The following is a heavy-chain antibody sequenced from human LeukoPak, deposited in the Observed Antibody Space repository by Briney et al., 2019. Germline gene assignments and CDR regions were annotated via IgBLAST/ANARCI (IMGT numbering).Heavy chain of an antibody. Sequence: PGGSLRLPCAASGFTFSSYAMSWVRQAPGKGLEWVSSINGGGYSTYYADSVKGRFTISRDNSGNTLFLHMDSLRAEDTAVYYCAKDASYSGTYIANFDYWGQGTLVTVSS. J-gene: IGHJ4*02. CDR1: GFTFSSYA. CDR3: AKDASYSGTYIANFDY. D-gene: IGHD1-26*01. CDR2: INGGGYST. V-gene: IGHV3-23*01.